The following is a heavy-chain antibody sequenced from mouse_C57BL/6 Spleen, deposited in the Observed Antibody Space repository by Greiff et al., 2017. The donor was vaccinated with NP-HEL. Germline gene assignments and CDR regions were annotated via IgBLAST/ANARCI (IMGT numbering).Heavy chain of an antibody. CDR1: GYTFTDYN. V-gene: IGHV1-18*01. CDR2: INPNNGGT. J-gene: IGHJ2*01. CDR3: ARFYYDYDGVSFDY. D-gene: IGHD2-4*01. Sequence: VQLQQSGPELVKPGASVKIPCKASGYTFTDYNMDWVKQSHGKSLEWIGDINPNNGGTIYNQKFKGKATLTVDKSSSTAYMELRSLTSEDTAVYYCARFYYDYDGVSFDYWGQGTTLTVSS.